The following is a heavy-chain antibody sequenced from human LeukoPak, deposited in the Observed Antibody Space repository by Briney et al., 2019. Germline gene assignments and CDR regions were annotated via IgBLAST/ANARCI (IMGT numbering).Heavy chain of an antibody. CDR3: ARRRCSSTSCSLDY. Sequence: GGSLRLSCAASRFTFNNYAMSWVRQAPGKGLEWVSAISGSGGSTYYADSVKGRFTTSRDNSKNTLYLQMNSLRAEDTAVYYCARRRCSSTSCSLDYWGQGTLVTVSS. J-gene: IGHJ4*02. D-gene: IGHD2-2*01. CDR1: RFTFNNYA. CDR2: ISGSGGST. V-gene: IGHV3-23*01.